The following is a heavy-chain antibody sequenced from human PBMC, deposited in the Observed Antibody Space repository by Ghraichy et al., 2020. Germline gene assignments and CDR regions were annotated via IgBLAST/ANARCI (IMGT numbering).Heavy chain of an antibody. D-gene: IGHD3-22*01. CDR3: ARVGPITMIVVVKSYYYYGMDV. J-gene: IGHJ6*02. CDR2: ISSSGSTI. Sequence: GGSLRLSCAASGFTFSSYEMNWVRQAPGKGLEWVSYISSSGSTIYYADSVKGRFTISRDNAKNSLYLQMNSLRAEDTAVYYCARVGPITMIVVVKSYYYYGMDVWGQGTTVTVSS. V-gene: IGHV3-48*03. CDR1: GFTFSSYE.